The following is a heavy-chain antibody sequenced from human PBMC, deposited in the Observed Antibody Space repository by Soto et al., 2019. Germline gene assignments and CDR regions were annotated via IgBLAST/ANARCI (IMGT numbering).Heavy chain of an antibody. Sequence: SQTLSLTCAISGDSVSSNDATWDWIRQSPSRGLEWLGRTYYRSKWYIDYAASVKGRFTISRDDSKSIAYLQMNSLKTEDTAVYYCTRDSITMIVVVRGSQGGNDAFDIWGQGTMVTVSS. V-gene: IGHV6-1*01. D-gene: IGHD3-22*01. CDR3: TRDSITMIVVVRGSQGGNDAFDI. CDR2: TYYRSKWYI. J-gene: IGHJ3*02. CDR1: GDSVSSNDAT.